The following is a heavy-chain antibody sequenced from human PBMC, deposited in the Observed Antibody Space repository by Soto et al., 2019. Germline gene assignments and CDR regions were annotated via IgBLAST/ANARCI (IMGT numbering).Heavy chain of an antibody. CDR3: ARVGFNWNDDYYGMDV. D-gene: IGHD1-20*01. Sequence: SETLSLTCAVYGGSFRGYYWSWIRQPPGKGLEWIGEINHSGSTNYNPSLKSRVTISVDTSKNQFSLKLSSVTAADTAVYYCARVGFNWNDDYYGMDVWGQGTTVT. CDR2: INHSGST. V-gene: IGHV4-34*01. CDR1: GGSFRGYY. J-gene: IGHJ6*02.